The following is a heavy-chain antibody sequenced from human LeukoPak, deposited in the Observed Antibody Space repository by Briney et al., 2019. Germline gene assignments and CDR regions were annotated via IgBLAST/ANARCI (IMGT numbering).Heavy chain of an antibody. Sequence: GESLKISCQASGYTFSDLWIGWVRQMPGQGLEWMGSVYPADSDTRYSPSFEGHVTISADKSTNTAFLQWSSLKASDTAMYYCARQDSSGYYSSFDYWGQGTLVTVSS. CDR1: GYTFSDLW. D-gene: IGHD3-22*01. CDR2: VYPADSDT. J-gene: IGHJ4*01. V-gene: IGHV5-51*01. CDR3: ARQDSSGYYSSFDY.